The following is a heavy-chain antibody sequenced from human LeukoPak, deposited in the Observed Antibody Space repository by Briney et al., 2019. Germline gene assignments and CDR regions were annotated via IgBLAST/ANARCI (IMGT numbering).Heavy chain of an antibody. D-gene: IGHD6-19*01. J-gene: IGHJ5*02. CDR1: GGSISSGDYY. V-gene: IGHV4-61*08. CDR3: ARAHGSGWYGRGFWFDP. Sequence: SETLSLTCTVSGGSISSGDYYWSWIRQPPGKGLEWIGYIYYSGSTNYNPSLKSRVTISVDTSKNQFSLKLSSVTAADTAVYYCARAHGSGWYGRGFWFDPWGQGTLVTVSS. CDR2: IYYSGST.